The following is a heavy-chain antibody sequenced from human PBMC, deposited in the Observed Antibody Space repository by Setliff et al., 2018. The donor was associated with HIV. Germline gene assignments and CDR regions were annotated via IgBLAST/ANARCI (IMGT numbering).Heavy chain of an antibody. J-gene: IGHJ5*02. CDR2: ITHSGST. D-gene: IGHD2-15*01. Sequence: SETLSLTCAVYGGSFSGYYWTWIRQPPGKGLEWIGEITHSGSTNYNPSLKSRVTISVDTSKNQLSLNVTSVTAADTAVYYCARSSRGYCSGGSCYGFDPWGQGNLVTV. CDR3: ARSSRGYCSGGSCYGFDP. CDR1: GGSFSGYY. V-gene: IGHV4-34*01.